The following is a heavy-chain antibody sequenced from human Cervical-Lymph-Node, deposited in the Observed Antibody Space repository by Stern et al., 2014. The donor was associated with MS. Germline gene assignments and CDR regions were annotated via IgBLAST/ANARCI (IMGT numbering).Heavy chain of an antibody. J-gene: IGHJ4*02. CDR3: ARGGGLVGYFDY. CDR1: GDTFSSYA. Sequence: EQLVESGAEVKKPGSSGKGSCKASGDTFSSYAIQRVRPVPGQVLDWMGGRPPVFETTNYAQKFQGRVTITADKSTNTAYMELMTLRSEDTAVYYCARGGGLVGYFDYWGQGTLVSVSS. CDR2: RPPVFETT. D-gene: IGHD1-26*01. V-gene: IGHV1-69*06.